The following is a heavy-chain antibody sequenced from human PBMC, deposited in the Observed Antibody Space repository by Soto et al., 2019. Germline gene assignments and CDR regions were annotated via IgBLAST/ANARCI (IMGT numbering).Heavy chain of an antibody. CDR3: ARLQAAVPHY. CDR1: GDSISGSPYF. CDR2: IFYDGYT. V-gene: IGHV4-39*01. D-gene: IGHD6-13*01. Sequence: QLQLQEWGPGLVMPSETLSLTCTVSGDSISGSPYFWGWIRQPPGKRLEWIGSIFYDGYTLYTPSLRSRVTISVDTSKNQFSLKLASVAAADTATYFCARLQAAVPHYWGQGTLVTVSS. J-gene: IGHJ4*02.